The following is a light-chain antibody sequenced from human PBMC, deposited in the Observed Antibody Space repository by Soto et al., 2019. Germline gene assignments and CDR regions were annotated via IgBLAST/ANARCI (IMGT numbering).Light chain of an antibody. J-gene: IGLJ3*02. V-gene: IGLV2-14*03. CDR1: SSDVGDYNF. CDR3: SSHTTSSIWV. Sequence: QSVLTQPASVSGSPGQSITISCTGTSSDVGDYNFVSWYQQLPGKAPKLMMYEVSHRPTGVSNRYSGSKSPNTASLTISGLLAEDEAHYYCSSHTTSSIWVFGGGTKLTVL. CDR2: EVS.